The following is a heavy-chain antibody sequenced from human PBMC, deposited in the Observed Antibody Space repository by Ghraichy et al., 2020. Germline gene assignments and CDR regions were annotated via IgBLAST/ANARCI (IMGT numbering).Heavy chain of an antibody. CDR3: ARIPHGDYDLMGLDY. CDR2: IAWNDNK. D-gene: IGHD5-12*01. J-gene: IGHJ4*02. Sequence: SGPTLVKPTQTLTLTCAFSGFSLSPSGMCVGWIRQPPGKALEWLGLIAWNDNKYYRRSLKTRLTFSKDTSKNQVILRMTNMDPVDTAMYYCARIPHGDYDLMGLDYWGQGILVTVSS. CDR1: GFSLSPSGMC. V-gene: IGHV2-70*01.